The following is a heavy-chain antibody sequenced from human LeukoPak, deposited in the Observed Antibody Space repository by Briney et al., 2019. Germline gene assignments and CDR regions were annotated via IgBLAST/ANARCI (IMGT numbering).Heavy chain of an antibody. CDR1: GFTFSSYA. V-gene: IGHV3-23*01. D-gene: IGHD6-19*01. CDR3: AKGRYSSGWYPRY. J-gene: IGHJ4*02. CDR2: ISGSGGST. Sequence: LAGGSLRLSCAASGFTFSSYAMSWVRQAPGKGLEWVSAISGSGGSTYYADSVKGRFTISRDNSKNTLYLQMNSLRAEDTAVYYCAKGRYSSGWYPRYWGQGTLVTVSS.